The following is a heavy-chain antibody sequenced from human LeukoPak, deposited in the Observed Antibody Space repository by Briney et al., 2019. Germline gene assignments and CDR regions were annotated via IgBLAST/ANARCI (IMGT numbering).Heavy chain of an antibody. CDR3: ARGAGVPAANWALYYYYMDV. CDR1: GYTFTSYY. Sequence: ASVKVSCKASGYTFTSYYMHWVRQAPGQGLEWMGIINPSGGSTSYAQKFQGRVTMTRDTSTSTVYMELSSLRSEDTAVYYCARGAGVPAANWALYYYYMDVWGKGTTVTVSS. D-gene: IGHD2-2*01. J-gene: IGHJ6*03. V-gene: IGHV1-46*01. CDR2: INPSGGST.